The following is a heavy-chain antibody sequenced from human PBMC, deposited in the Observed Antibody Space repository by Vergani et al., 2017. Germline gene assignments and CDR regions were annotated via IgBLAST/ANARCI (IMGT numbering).Heavy chain of an antibody. D-gene: IGHD6-13*01. CDR1: GFTFSDYY. CDR3: ARGSSSSWYGGLAVASYYFDY. CDR2: ISSSSSYT. V-gene: IGHV3-11*05. Sequence: VQLVESGGGVVQPGGSLRLSCAASGFTFSDYYMSWIRQAPGKGLEWVSYISSSSSYTNYADSVKGRFTISRDNAKNSLYLQMNSLRAEDTAVYYCARGSSSSWYGGLAVASYYFDYWGQGTLVTVSS. J-gene: IGHJ4*02.